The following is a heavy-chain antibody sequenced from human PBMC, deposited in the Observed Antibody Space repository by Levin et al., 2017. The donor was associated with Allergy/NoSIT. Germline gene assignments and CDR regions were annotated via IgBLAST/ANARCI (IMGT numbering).Heavy chain of an antibody. Sequence: ASVKVSCQASGYTFSDFYVHWVRQAPGQGLEWMGWINPDSDDTRYAQNFQGRVTMTGDTSISTAYMELGSLRSADPAVYYCWGDDAHNSWNAFDIWGQGTMVTVSS. D-gene: IGHD4-23*01. J-gene: IGHJ3*02. V-gene: IGHV1-2*02. CDR1: GYTFSDFY. CDR2: INPDSDDT. CDR3: WGDDAHNSWNAFDI.